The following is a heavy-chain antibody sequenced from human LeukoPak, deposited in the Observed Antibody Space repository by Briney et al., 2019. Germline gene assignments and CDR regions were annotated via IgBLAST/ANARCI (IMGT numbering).Heavy chain of an antibody. Sequence: GRSLTLSCAASRLIHSMLWTSWVRQPPGRGLECVANIKLGGSQNFHVDSVEERFTIPRHNAKNSLNLQMNSLRAEDTAVYYYAGDLYRTVVVANYFDYWGQGTLVTVSS. CDR1: RLIHSMLW. J-gene: IGHJ4*02. V-gene: IGHV3-7*01. CDR2: IKLGGSQN. CDR3: AGDLYRTVVVANYFDY. D-gene: IGHD3-22*01.